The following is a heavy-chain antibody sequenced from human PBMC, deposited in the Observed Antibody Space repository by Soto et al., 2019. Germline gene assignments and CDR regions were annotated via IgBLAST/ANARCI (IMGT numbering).Heavy chain of an antibody. Sequence: SETLSLTCTVSGGSISSYYWSWIRQPPGKGLEWIGYIYYSGSTNYNPSLKSRVTISVDTSKNQFSLKLSSVTAADTAVYYCARVSLRGVMFDYWGQGTLVTVSS. V-gene: IGHV4-59*01. CDR2: IYYSGST. D-gene: IGHD3-10*01. CDR1: GGSISSYY. CDR3: ARVSLRGVMFDY. J-gene: IGHJ4*02.